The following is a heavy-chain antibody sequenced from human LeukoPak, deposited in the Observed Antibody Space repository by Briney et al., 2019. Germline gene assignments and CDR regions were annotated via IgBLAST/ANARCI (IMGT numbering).Heavy chain of an antibody. CDR1: GFTFSSYE. D-gene: IGHD2-15*01. Sequence: PGGSLRLSCAASGFTFSSYEMNWVRQAPGKGLEWVSYILNSGTTTYYADSVKGRFTISRDNAKNSLYLQMNSLRAEDTAVYYCARDVGRVVDEIDYWGRGTLVTVSS. V-gene: IGHV3-48*03. CDR2: ILNSGTTT. CDR3: ARDVGRVVDEIDY. J-gene: IGHJ4*02.